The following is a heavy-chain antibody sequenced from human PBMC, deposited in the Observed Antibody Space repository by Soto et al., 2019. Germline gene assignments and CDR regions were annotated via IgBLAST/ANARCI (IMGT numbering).Heavy chain of an antibody. V-gene: IGHV4-39*01. J-gene: IGHJ4*02. CDR3: TSLQVPGHFEY. D-gene: IGHD1-1*01. CDR2: IYYRGGT. CDR1: GGSISTSNYY. Sequence: QLQLQESGPGLVKPSETLSLTCNVSGGSISTSNYYWAWVRQAPGKGVEWIANIYYRGGTYYHLSLSTRLTVSDSTAKNQFPLRPSSLTAADTAMYFFTSLQVPGHFEYWCQGALVTVSS.